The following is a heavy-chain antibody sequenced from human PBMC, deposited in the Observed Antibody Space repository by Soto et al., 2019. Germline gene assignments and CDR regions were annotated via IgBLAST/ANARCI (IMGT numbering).Heavy chain of an antibody. CDR2: IIPILGIA. V-gene: IGHV1-69*02. Sequence: ASVKVSCKASGYTFTGYYMHWVRQAPGQGLEWMGRIIPILGIANYAQKFQGRVTITADKSTSTAYMELSSLRSEDTAVYYCTGQDYYGMDVWGQGTTVTVSS. CDR3: TGQDYYGMDV. CDR1: GYTFTGYY. J-gene: IGHJ6*02.